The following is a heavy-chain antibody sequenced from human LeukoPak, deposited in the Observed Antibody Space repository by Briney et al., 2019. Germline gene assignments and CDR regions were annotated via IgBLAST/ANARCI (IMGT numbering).Heavy chain of an antibody. J-gene: IGHJ6*02. CDR3: ARFTAADSSGFYYYYYGMDV. CDR2: IYHSGST. Sequence: GSLRLSCVGSGFTFSSHAMSWVRQPPGKGLEWIGEIYHSGSTNYNPSLKSRVTISVDKSKNQFSLKLSSVTAADTAVYYCARFTAADSSGFYYYYYGMDVWGQGTTVTVSS. D-gene: IGHD3-22*01. V-gene: IGHV4-4*02. CDR1: GFTFSSHAM.